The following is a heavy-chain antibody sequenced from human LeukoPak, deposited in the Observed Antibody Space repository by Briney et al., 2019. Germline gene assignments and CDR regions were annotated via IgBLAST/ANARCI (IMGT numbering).Heavy chain of an antibody. V-gene: IGHV3-74*01. CDR1: GFTFSSDW. J-gene: IGHJ6*03. CDR3: AREVEEVPAAMGVYYYYYMDV. D-gene: IGHD2-2*01. Sequence: GGSLRLSCAASGFTFSSDWMHWVRQAPGRGLVWVSRINGDGRRANYAESVKGRFTISRDNAKNTLYLQMNSLRAEDTAVYYCAREVEEVPAAMGVYYYYYMDVWGKGTSVTVSS. CDR2: INGDGRRA.